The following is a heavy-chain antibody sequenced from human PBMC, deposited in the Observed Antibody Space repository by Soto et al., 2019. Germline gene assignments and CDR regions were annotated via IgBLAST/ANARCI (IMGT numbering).Heavy chain of an antibody. CDR2: INPADSDI. J-gene: IGHJ4*02. V-gene: IGHV5-51*01. Sequence: PGESLKISCHGSGYSFTSNWIGWVRQMPGKGLEWMGIINPADSDIKYSPSFQGQVTISADKSIGTAYLQWSSLEASDTAMYYCARHQRDDASRKIDCWGQGTLVTVSS. CDR1: GYSFTSNW. D-gene: IGHD3-16*01. CDR3: ARHQRDDASRKIDC.